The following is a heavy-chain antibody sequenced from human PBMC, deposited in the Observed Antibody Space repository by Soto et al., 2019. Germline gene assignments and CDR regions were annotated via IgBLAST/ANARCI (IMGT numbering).Heavy chain of an antibody. D-gene: IGHD6-6*01. CDR1: GFTFSSYA. J-gene: IGHJ6*02. Sequence: PGGSLRLSCAASGFTFSSYAMHWVRQAPGKGLEWVAVISYDGSNKYYADSVKGRFTISRDNSKNTLYLQMNSLRAEDTAVYYCARDRGSSSVAGYYYYYGMDVWGQGTTVTVS. CDR2: ISYDGSNK. V-gene: IGHV3-30-3*01. CDR3: ARDRGSSSVAGYYYYYGMDV.